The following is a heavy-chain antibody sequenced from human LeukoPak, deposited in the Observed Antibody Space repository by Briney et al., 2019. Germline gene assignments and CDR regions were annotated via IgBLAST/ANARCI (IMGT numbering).Heavy chain of an antibody. CDR2: ISRDGSST. J-gene: IGHJ6*03. Sequence: PGGSLRLSCASSGFTFADYAMHWVRQSPGKGLEWISLISRDGSSTYYGDAVKGRFTTSRDNSKNYLFLQMDSLRVDDTAFYFCAKDHDSGDDLAFYMGVWGKGTTVTVSS. D-gene: IGHD1-1*01. CDR1: GFTFADYA. CDR3: AKDHDSGDDLAFYMGV. V-gene: IGHV3-43D*04.